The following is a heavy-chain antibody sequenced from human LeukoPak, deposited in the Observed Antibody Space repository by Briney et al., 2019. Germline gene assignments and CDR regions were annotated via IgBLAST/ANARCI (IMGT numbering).Heavy chain of an antibody. J-gene: IGHJ4*02. D-gene: IGHD2/OR15-2a*01. CDR1: GGSISSYY. Sequence: PSETLSLTCTVSGGSISSYYWSWIRQPPGKGLEWIGYIYYGGSTNYNPSLKSRVTISVDTSKNQFSLKLSSVTAADTAVYYCARDSSYFDYWGQGTLVTVSS. V-gene: IGHV4-59*01. CDR3: ARDSSYFDY. CDR2: IYYGGST.